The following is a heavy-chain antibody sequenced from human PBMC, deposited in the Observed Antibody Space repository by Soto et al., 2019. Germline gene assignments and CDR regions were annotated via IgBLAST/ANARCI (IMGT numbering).Heavy chain of an antibody. Sequence: ASVKVSCKASGYTFTSSGMSWVRQAPGQGLEWMGWISAHTGSSEYAQRFQGRVTMTTDRSTSTAYMELRSLRSDDTAVYYCARAFFYQGCDSRGTSFDAFEFWGPVSLFTVS. CDR2: ISAHTGSS. CDR1: GYTFTSSG. J-gene: IGHJ3*01. V-gene: IGHV1-18*01. CDR3: ARAFFYQGCDSRGTSFDAFEF. D-gene: IGHD3-22*01.